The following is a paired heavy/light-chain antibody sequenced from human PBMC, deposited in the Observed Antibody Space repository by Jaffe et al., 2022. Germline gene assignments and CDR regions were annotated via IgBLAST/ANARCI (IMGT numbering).Light chain of an antibody. J-gene: IGLJ1*01. CDR2: DDS. V-gene: IGLV3-21*02. CDR3: QVWDSSSDHYV. CDR1: NIGSKS. Sequence: SYVLTQPPSVSVAPGQTARITCGGNNIGSKSVHWYQQKPGQAPVLVVYDDSDRPSGIPERFSGSNSGNTATLTISRVEAGDEADYYCQVWDSSSDHYVFGTGTKVTVL.
Heavy chain of an antibody. J-gene: IGHJ6*03. CDR3: AKDWGYCSSTSCYGGYYYMDV. D-gene: IGHD2-2*01. Sequence: EVQLLESGGGLVQPGGSLRLSCAASGFTFSSYAMSWVRQAPGKGLEWVSAISGSGGSTYYADSVKGRFTISRDNSKNTLYLQMNSLRAEDTAVYYCAKDWGYCSSTSCYGGYYYMDVWGKGTTVTVSS. CDR2: ISGSGGST. V-gene: IGHV3-23*01. CDR1: GFTFSSYA.